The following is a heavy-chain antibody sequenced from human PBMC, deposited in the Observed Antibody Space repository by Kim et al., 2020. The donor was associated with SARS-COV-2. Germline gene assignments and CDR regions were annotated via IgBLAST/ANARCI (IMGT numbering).Heavy chain of an antibody. Sequence: SVKVSCKASGGTFSSYAISWVRQAPGQGLEWMGGIIPIFGTANYAQKFQGRVTITADESTSTAYMELSSLRSEDTAVYYCARRRPSIKRGYYYYGMDVWGQGTTVTVSS. CDR2: IIPIFGTA. V-gene: IGHV1-69*13. D-gene: IGHD2-2*01. CDR3: ARRRPSIKRGYYYYGMDV. J-gene: IGHJ6*02. CDR1: GGTFSSYA.